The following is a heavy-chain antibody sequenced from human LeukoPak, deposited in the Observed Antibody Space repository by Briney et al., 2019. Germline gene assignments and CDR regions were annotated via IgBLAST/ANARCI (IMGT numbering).Heavy chain of an antibody. CDR1: GGSFSGYY. J-gene: IGHJ4*02. CDR2: INHSGST. Sequence: SETLSLTCAVYGGSFSGYYWSWIRQPPGKGLEWIGEINHSGSTNYNPSLKGRVSISVDTSKNQFSLKLSSVTAADTAVYYCARVAVTTIDYWGQGTLVTVSS. D-gene: IGHD4-17*01. CDR3: ARVAVTTIDY. V-gene: IGHV4-34*01.